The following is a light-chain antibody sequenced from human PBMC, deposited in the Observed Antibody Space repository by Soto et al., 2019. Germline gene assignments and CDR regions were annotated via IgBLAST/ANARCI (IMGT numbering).Light chain of an antibody. J-gene: IGKJ1*01. CDR2: EVS. CDR1: QSLLHSDGKTY. CDR3: MQSIQLPWT. Sequence: DIVMTQTPLSLSVTPGQPASISCKSSQSLLHSDGKTYLYWYLQKPGQPPQLLIYEVSNRFSGVXXXFSGSGXGXXXXLXIXXVXAXDVGVYYCMQSIQLPWTFGQGTKVEIK. V-gene: IGKV2D-29*01.